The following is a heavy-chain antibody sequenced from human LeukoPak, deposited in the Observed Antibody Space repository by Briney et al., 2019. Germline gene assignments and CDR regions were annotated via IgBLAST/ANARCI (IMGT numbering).Heavy chain of an antibody. D-gene: IGHD2-21*01. CDR2: IRYDGSNK. J-gene: IGHJ4*02. V-gene: IGHV3-30*02. CDR1: GFTFSSYG. CDR3: ATDPYSTYYFDY. Sequence: QVQLVESGGGVVQPGGSLRLSCAASGFTFSSYGMHWVRQAPGKGLEWVAFIRYDGSNKYCADSVKGRFTISRDNSKNTLYLQMNSLRAEDTAVYYCATDPYSTYYFDYWGQGTLVTVSS.